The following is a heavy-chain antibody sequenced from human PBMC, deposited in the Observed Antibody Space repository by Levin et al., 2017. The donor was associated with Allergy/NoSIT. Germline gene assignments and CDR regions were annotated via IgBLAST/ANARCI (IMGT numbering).Heavy chain of an antibody. Sequence: SQTLSLTCTVSGGSISSSSYYWGWIRQPPGKGLEWIGSIYYSGSTYYNPSLKSRVTISVDTSKNQFSLKLSSVTAADTAVYYCARLKLDYGDYVVGYGDYFDYWGQGTLVTVSS. CDR2: IYYSGST. CDR3: ARLKLDYGDYVVGYGDYFDY. CDR1: GGSISSSSYY. V-gene: IGHV4-39*01. D-gene: IGHD4-17*01. J-gene: IGHJ4*02.